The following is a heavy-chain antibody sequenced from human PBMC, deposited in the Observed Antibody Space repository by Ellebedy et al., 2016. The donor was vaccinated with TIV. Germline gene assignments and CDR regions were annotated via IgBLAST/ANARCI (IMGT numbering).Heavy chain of an antibody. CDR2: MNQDGSDK. Sequence: GGSLRLSCAAYGFSFRSYWMSWVRQAPGKGLEWVANMNQDGSDKYYVDSVKGRFTISRDNAKNSLYLQLNSLRVDDTGVYYCATDGSYGDYRTPRHAFVFWGQGTRVTVSS. CDR3: ATDGSYGDYRTPRHAFVF. CDR1: GFSFRSYW. V-gene: IGHV3-7*01. D-gene: IGHD4-17*01. J-gene: IGHJ3*01.